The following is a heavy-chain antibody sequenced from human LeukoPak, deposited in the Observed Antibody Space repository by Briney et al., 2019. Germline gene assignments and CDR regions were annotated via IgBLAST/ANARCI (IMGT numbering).Heavy chain of an antibody. CDR2: ISSSSIYI. J-gene: IGHJ4*02. Sequence: MSGGSLRLSCAASGFTLRTYSMNWVRQPPGKGLEWVSSISSSSIYIHYADSVKGRFTISRDNAKNLLFLQMNSLRAEDTAVYYCAAAYGSGFYWGQGTLVTVSS. CDR3: AAAYGSGFY. V-gene: IGHV3-21*06. D-gene: IGHD3-10*01. CDR1: GFTLRTYS.